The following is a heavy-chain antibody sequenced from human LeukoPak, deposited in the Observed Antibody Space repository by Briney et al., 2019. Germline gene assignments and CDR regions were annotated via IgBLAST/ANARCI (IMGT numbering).Heavy chain of an antibody. CDR3: ARDRLPPFDY. J-gene: IGHJ4*02. CDR1: GGSISSSNW. D-gene: IGHD2-21*01. Sequence: SETLSLTCAVSGGSISSSNWWSWVRQPPGKGLEWIGEIYHSGSTNYNPSLKSRVTMSVDKSKNQFSLKLSPVTAADTAVYYCARDRLPPFDYWGQGTLVTVSS. V-gene: IGHV4-4*02. CDR2: IYHSGST.